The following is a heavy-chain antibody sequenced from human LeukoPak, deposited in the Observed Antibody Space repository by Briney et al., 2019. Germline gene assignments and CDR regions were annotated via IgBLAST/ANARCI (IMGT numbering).Heavy chain of an antibody. CDR2: ITSSSSTI. J-gene: IGHJ4*02. CDR1: GVTLSSYS. CDR3: ASRFYGDYADY. D-gene: IGHD4-17*01. V-gene: IGHV3-48*02. Sequence: AGTLRLSCAASGVTLSSYSMNWLRQAPGKGLEWVSYITSSSSTIYYADSVKGRFTISRDNAKNSLYLQINSLRDEDTAVYYCASRFYGDYADYWGQGTLVTVSS.